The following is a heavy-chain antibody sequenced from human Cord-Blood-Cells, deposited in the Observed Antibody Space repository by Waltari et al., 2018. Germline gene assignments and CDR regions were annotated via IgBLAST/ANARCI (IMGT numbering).Heavy chain of an antibody. Sequence: QVQLVQSGAEVKKPGASVKVSCKASGYTFTSYAMHWVRQAPGQRLEWMGWINAGNGNTKYSQKFQGRVTITRDTSASTAYMELSSLRSEDTAVYYCARGSPYYDFWSGYDYWGQGTLVTVSS. J-gene: IGHJ4*02. CDR2: INAGNGNT. D-gene: IGHD3-3*01. CDR1: GYTFTSYA. CDR3: ARGSPYYDFWSGYDY. V-gene: IGHV1-3*01.